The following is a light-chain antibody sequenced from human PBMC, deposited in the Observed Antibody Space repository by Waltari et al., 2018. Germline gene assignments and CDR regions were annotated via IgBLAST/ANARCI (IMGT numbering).Light chain of an antibody. CDR2: DVS. V-gene: IGLV2-14*01. Sequence: QSALTQPASVSGSPGQSITISCTGTSRDVGFYTYVSWYQPHPGKAPKLMIYDVSERPSGVSNRFSGSKSGNTASLTISGLQAEDEAYYYCNSYAGSSSWVFGGGTKLTVL. J-gene: IGLJ3*02. CDR3: NSYAGSSSWV. CDR1: SRDVGFYTY.